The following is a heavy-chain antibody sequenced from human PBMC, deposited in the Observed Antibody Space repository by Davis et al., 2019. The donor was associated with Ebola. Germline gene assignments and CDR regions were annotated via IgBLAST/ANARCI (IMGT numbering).Heavy chain of an antibody. V-gene: IGHV3-30-3*01. J-gene: IGHJ6*02. Sequence: GESLKISCAASGFTFSSYAMHWVRQAPGKGLEWVAVISYDGSNKYYADSVKGRFTISRDNAKNSLYLQMNSVRAEDTAVYYCASGFYYYDMDVWGRGTTVTVSS. CDR1: GFTFSSYA. CDR2: ISYDGSNK. D-gene: IGHD3-10*01. CDR3: ASGFYYYDMDV.